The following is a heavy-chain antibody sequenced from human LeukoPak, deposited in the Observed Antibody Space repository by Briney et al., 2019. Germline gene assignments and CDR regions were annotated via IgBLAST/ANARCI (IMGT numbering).Heavy chain of an antibody. V-gene: IGHV4-39*07. CDR3: ARRIAVAGSLHWYFDL. J-gene: IGHJ2*01. Sequence: SETLSLTCTVSGGSISSSSYYWGWIRQPPGKGLEWIGSIYYSGSTYYNPSLKSRVTISVDTSKNQFSLKLSSVTAADTAVYYCARRIAVAGSLHWYFDLWGRGTLVTVSS. D-gene: IGHD6-19*01. CDR2: IYYSGST. CDR1: GGSISSSSYY.